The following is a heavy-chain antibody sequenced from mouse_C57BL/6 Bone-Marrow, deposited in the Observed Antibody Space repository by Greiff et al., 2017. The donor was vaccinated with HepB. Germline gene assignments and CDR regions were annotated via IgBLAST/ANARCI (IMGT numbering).Heavy chain of an antibody. V-gene: IGHV6-3*01. J-gene: IGHJ4*01. CDR1: GFTFSNYW. CDR2: IRLKSDNYAT. CDR3: TGYGSSPYYYAMDY. D-gene: IGHD1-1*01. Sequence: EVQVVESGGGLVQPGGSMKLSCVASGFTFSNYWMNWVRQSPEKGLEWVAQIRLKSDNYATHYAESVKGRFTISRDDSKSSVYLQMNNLRAEDTGIYYCTGYGSSPYYYAMDYWGQGTSVTVSS.